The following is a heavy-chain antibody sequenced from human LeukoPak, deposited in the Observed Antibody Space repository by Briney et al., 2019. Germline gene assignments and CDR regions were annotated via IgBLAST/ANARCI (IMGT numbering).Heavy chain of an antibody. CDR2: INTDGSIK. D-gene: IGHD2-15*01. CDR1: GFSFGHHF. CDR3: ARAGDAADY. V-gene: IGHV3-7*01. Sequence: GGSLRLSCVASGFSFGHHFMSWVRQAPGGGLEWVANINTDGSIKFNPYSRKGRFSTSRDNARPSVYLQMNSLRGEDTAVYYCARAGDAADYWGQGTLVAVSS. J-gene: IGHJ4*02.